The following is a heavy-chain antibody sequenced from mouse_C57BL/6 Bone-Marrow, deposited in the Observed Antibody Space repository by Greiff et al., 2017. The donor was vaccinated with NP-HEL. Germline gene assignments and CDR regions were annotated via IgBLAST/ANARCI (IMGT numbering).Heavy chain of an antibody. CDR1: GFTFSDYY. Sequence: DVMLVESEGGLVQPGSSMKLSCTASGFTFSDYYMAWVRQVPEKGLEWVANINYDGSSTYYLDSLKSRFIISRDNAKNILYLQMSSLKSEDTATYYCARAPDYYGSSYGWYFDVWGTGTTVTVSS. CDR3: ARAPDYYGSSYGWYFDV. J-gene: IGHJ1*03. D-gene: IGHD1-1*01. V-gene: IGHV5-16*01. CDR2: INYDGSST.